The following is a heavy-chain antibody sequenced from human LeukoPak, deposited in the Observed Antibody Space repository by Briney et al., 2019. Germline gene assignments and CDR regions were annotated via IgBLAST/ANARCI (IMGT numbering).Heavy chain of an antibody. CDR1: GFIVSANY. Sequence: GGSLRLSCAASGFIVSANYMSWVRQTPGKGLEWVSIFYSGGATFYVDSVKGRFTISRDNSKNMLYLQMNSLRAEDTAVYYCAREGITGTPDYWGQGTLVTVSS. J-gene: IGHJ4*02. CDR3: AREGITGTPDY. V-gene: IGHV3-53*01. D-gene: IGHD1-20*01. CDR2: FYSGGAT.